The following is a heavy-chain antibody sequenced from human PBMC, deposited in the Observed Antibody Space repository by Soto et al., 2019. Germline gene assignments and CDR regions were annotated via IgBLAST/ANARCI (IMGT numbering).Heavy chain of an antibody. CDR1: GGSFSGYY. J-gene: IGHJ5*02. V-gene: IGHV4-34*01. D-gene: IGHD3-10*01. CDR2: INHSGST. CDR3: ARRKAYYYGSGSWNWVDP. Sequence: SETLSLTCAVYGGSFSGYYWSWIRQPPGKGLEWIGEINHSGSTNYNPSLKSRVTISVDTSKNQSSLKLSSVTAADTAVYYCARRKAYYYGSGSWNWVDPWGQGTLVTVSS.